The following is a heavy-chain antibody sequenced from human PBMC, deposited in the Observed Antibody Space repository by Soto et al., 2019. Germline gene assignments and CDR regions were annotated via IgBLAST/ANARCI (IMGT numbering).Heavy chain of an antibody. Sequence: QITLKESGPTLVKPTQTLTLTCTFSGFSLSTTGVGVGWIRQPPGEALQWLAVIYSDDDKHYSPSLKSRLTSTKDTSTNQVVLTMTIMDPVDTATYYCAHRLRGSGIYSGFDYWGQGTLITVSS. CDR1: GFSLSTTGVG. CDR3: AHRLRGSGIYSGFDY. D-gene: IGHD3-10*01. V-gene: IGHV2-5*02. CDR2: IYSDDDK. J-gene: IGHJ4*02.